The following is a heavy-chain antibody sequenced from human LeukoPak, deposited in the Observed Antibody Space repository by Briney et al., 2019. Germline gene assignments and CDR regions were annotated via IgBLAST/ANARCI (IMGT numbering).Heavy chain of an antibody. Sequence: PGGSLRLSCAASGFTFSSYWMSWVRQAPGKGLEWVANIKQDGSEKYYVDSVKGRLTISRDNVKNLMFLQMNSLRVEDTAVYYCARAGVYNNNRYWFDSWGQGTLVTVSS. CDR2: IKQDGSEK. V-gene: IGHV3-7*03. D-gene: IGHD1-14*01. CDR3: ARAGVYNNNRYWFDS. J-gene: IGHJ5*01. CDR1: GFTFSSYW.